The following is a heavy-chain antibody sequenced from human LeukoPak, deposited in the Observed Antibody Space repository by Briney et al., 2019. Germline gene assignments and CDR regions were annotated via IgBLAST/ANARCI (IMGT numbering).Heavy chain of an antibody. D-gene: IGHD3-10*02. Sequence: SVKVSCKASGGTFSSYAISWVRQAPGQGLEWMGRIIPILGIANYAQKFQGRVTITADKSTSTAYMELSSLRSEDTAVCYCAREMGAVRGVIITRAFDIWGQGTMVTVSS. CDR2: IIPILGIA. CDR3: AREMGAVRGVIITRAFDI. CDR1: GGTFSSYA. J-gene: IGHJ3*02. V-gene: IGHV1-69*04.